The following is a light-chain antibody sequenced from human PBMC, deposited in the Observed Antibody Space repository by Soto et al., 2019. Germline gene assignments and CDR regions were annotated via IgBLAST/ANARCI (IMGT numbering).Light chain of an antibody. J-gene: IGKJ3*01. CDR1: QSVSSSY. Sequence: EIVLTQSPCTLSLSPGERATLSCRASQSVSSSYLAWYQQKPGQTPRLLFYGASSRATGIPDRVSGSGSGTDFTLTSSRLEPEDFAVYYCQQYGSSPFTFGPGTKVDIK. V-gene: IGKV3-20*01. CDR3: QQYGSSPFT. CDR2: GAS.